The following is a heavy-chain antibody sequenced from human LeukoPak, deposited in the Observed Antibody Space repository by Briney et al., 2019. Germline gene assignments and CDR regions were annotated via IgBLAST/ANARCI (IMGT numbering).Heavy chain of an antibody. D-gene: IGHD3-16*02. V-gene: IGHV3-23*01. CDR3: ARDARYDYVWGSYRYTIDYFDY. Sequence: GGSLRLSCAASGFTFNSYPMIWVRQTPERGLEGVSSISNDAADTYYLDSVKGRFTISRDNSKNMVFLQMNSLRVEDTAVYYCARDARYDYVWGSYRYTIDYFDYWGQGTLVTVSS. CDR2: ISNDAADT. CDR1: GFTFNSYP. J-gene: IGHJ4*02.